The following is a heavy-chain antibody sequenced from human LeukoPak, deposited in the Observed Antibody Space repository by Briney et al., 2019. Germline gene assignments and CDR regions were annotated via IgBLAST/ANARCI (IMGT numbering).Heavy chain of an antibody. Sequence: PGGSLRLSCAAFGFTVSRNHMTWVRQAPGKGLEWVSIIYSGGSTYYADSVRGRFTISRDSSQNTLYLQMNGLRVEDTAVYYCVMLPTGDYWGQGTLVTVSS. V-gene: IGHV3-53*01. J-gene: IGHJ4*02. D-gene: IGHD2-15*01. CDR1: GFTVSRNH. CDR2: IYSGGST. CDR3: VMLPTGDY.